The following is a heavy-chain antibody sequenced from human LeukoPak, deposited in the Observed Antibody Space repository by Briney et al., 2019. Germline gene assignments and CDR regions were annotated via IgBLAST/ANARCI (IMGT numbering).Heavy chain of an antibody. CDR3: ARDFGTTGWHTFDY. Sequence: SQTLSLTCVVSGDSVSSKNGAWNWIRQSPSRGLEWLGRTYYRSKWYNDYAESMEGRMTISQDTSKNQYSLHLNSVTPDDTAVHYCARDFGTTGWHTFDYWGQGTLVTVSS. D-gene: IGHD6-19*01. V-gene: IGHV6-1*01. J-gene: IGHJ4*02. CDR1: GDSVSSKNGA. CDR2: TYYRSKWYN.